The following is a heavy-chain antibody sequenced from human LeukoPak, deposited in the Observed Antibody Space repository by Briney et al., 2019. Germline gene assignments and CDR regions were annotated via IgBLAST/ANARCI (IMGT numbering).Heavy chain of an antibody. CDR3: AKDFISYSWVFDP. J-gene: IGHJ5*02. D-gene: IGHD2-21*01. CDR1: GITVSDNY. V-gene: IGHV3-53*01. Sequence: GGSLRLSCAVSGITVSDNYMSWVRQAPGKGLEWVSVIYSGGSPHYADSVKGRFTISRDNSKNTLYLQMNSLRVEDTAVYYCAKDFISYSWVFDPWGQGTLVTVSS. CDR2: IYSGGSP.